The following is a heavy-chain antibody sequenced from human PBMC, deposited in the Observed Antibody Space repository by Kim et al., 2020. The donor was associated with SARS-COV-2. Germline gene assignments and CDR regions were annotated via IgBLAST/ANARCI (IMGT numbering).Heavy chain of an antibody. Sequence: ASVKVSCKASGYTFTSYYMHWVRQAPGQGLEWMGIINPSGGSTSYAQKFKGRVTMTRDTSTSTVYMELSSLRSEDTAVYYCARDGGYCSSTSCYAWGNNWFDPWGQGTLVTVYS. CDR1: GYTFTSYY. CDR3: ARDGGYCSSTSCYAWGNNWFDP. D-gene: IGHD2-2*01. J-gene: IGHJ5*02. CDR2: INPSGGST. V-gene: IGHV1-46*01.